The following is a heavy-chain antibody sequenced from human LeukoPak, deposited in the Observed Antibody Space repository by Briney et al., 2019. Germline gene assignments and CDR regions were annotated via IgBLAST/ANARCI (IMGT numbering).Heavy chain of an antibody. V-gene: IGHV1-18*01. CDR3: AKDRDSSGWYYFDY. J-gene: IGHJ4*02. CDR1: GYTFTSYG. CDR2: ISAYNGNT. D-gene: IGHD6-19*01. Sequence: GASVKVSCKASGYTFTSYGISWVRQAPGQGLEWMGWISAYNGNTNYAQKLQGRVTMTPDTSTSTAYMELRSLRSDDTALYYCAKDRDSSGWYYFDYWGQGTLVTVSS.